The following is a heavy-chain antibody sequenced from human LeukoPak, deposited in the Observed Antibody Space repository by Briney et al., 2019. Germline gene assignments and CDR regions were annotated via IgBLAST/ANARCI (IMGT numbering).Heavy chain of an antibody. D-gene: IGHD3-10*02. Sequence: GGSLRLSCEATRFTLSSYWMGWVRQAPGKGLEWVANINQDGSQKHYVDSVKGRFTISRDNAKNSLYLQMTSLRAEDTAVYYCATDDHVNWHHYWGQGTLVTVSS. CDR1: RFTLSSYW. CDR2: INQDGSQK. V-gene: IGHV3-7*01. CDR3: ATDDHVNWHHY. J-gene: IGHJ4*02.